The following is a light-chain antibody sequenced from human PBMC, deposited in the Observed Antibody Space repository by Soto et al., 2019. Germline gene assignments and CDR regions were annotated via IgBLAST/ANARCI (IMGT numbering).Light chain of an antibody. J-gene: IGLJ2*01. V-gene: IGLV2-8*01. CDR2: EVS. CDR1: SSDVGGHNY. Sequence: QSALTQPPSASGSPGQSVTISCTGTSSDVGGHNYVSWYQQHPGKAPKLMIYEVSKRPSGVPDRFSGSKSGNRASLTVSGLQAEDEADYYCSSYAGSNMVFGGGTKLTVL. CDR3: SSYAGSNMV.